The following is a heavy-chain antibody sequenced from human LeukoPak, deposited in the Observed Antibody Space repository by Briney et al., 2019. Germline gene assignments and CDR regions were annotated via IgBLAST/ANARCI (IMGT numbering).Heavy chain of an antibody. CDR3: TYDRSGYNCAFDV. V-gene: IGHV3-49*03. Sequence: GGSLRLSCTASGYTFGDYALSWIRQAPGKGPESVVFIRSKAYGGTTEYAASVKGRFTISRDDSKSIAYLQMNSLKTEDTAVYYCTYDRSGYNCAFDVWGQGTMVTVSS. CDR2: IRSKAYGGTT. J-gene: IGHJ3*01. CDR1: GYTFGDYA. D-gene: IGHD3-22*01.